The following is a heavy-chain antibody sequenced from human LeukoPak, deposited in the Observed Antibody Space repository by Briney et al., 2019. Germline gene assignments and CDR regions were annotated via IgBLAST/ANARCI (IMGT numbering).Heavy chain of an antibody. Sequence: GGSLRLSCAASGFTFSTYWMSWVRQAPGKGLEWVANIKQDGSEKYYVDSVKGRFTISRDNAKNSLYLQMNSLRAEDTAVYYCVEGGAARFDYWGQGTLVAVSS. J-gene: IGHJ4*02. D-gene: IGHD5-18*01. CDR2: IKQDGSEK. CDR3: VEGGAARFDY. CDR1: GFTFSTYW. V-gene: IGHV3-7*01.